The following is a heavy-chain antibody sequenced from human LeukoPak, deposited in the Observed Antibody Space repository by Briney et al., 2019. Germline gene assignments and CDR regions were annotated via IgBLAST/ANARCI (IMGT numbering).Heavy chain of an antibody. J-gene: IGHJ4*02. CDR2: ISSSGSTI. CDR3: ARAPVTSCRGAYCYPFDY. CDR1: GFTFSSYE. Sequence: GGSLRLSCAASGFTFSSYEMNWVRQAPGKGLEWVSYISSSGSTIYYADSVKGRFTISRDNAKNSLYLQMNSLRVEDAAVYYCARAPVTSCRGAYCYPFDYWGQGTLVTVSS. V-gene: IGHV3-48*03. D-gene: IGHD2-21*01.